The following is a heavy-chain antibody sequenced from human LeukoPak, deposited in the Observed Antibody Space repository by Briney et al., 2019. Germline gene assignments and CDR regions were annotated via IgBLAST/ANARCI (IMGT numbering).Heavy chain of an antibody. J-gene: IGHJ4*02. V-gene: IGHV3-23*01. CDR1: GFTFSTFA. Sequence: GGSLRLSCAASGFTFSTFAMSWVRQPPGRGREWVSSISGNGGITYYADSGQGRFTISRDNSKNTLDVQMNSLRAEDTAVYYCAKGTPGYCSTTSCYALEYWGQGTLVTVSS. D-gene: IGHD2-2*01. CDR3: AKGTPGYCSTTSCYALEY. CDR2: ISGNGGIT.